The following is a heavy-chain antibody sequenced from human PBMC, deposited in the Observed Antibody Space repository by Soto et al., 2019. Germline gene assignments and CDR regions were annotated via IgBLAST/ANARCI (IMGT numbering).Heavy chain of an antibody. D-gene: IGHD5-18*01. Sequence: GGSLRLSCAASGFTFSSYGMHWVRQAPGKGLEWVAVISYDGSNKYYADSVKGRFTISRDNSKNTLYLQMNSLRAEDTAVYYCAKDQVDTAYYYYYGMDVWGQGTTVTVSS. CDR1: GFTFSSYG. CDR2: ISYDGSNK. V-gene: IGHV3-30*18. CDR3: AKDQVDTAYYYYYGMDV. J-gene: IGHJ6*02.